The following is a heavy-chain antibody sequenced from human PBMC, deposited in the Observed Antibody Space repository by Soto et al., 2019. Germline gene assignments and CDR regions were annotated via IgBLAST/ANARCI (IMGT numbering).Heavy chain of an antibody. CDR2: IHYSGST. V-gene: IGHV4-39*01. Sequence: SETLSLTCTVSGGSISSNISYWGWIRQPPGKGLEWIGNIHYSGSTYYDSSLKSQVTISVDTSKNQFTLKLSSVTAAYMAVYYCASQHYYDSSGYYVVYWGQGTLVTVS. J-gene: IGHJ4*02. CDR1: GGSISSNISY. D-gene: IGHD3-22*01. CDR3: ASQHYYDSSGYYVVY.